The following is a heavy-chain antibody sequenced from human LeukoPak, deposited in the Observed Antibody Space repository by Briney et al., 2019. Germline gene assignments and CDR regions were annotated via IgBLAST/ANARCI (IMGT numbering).Heavy chain of an antibody. J-gene: IGHJ4*02. CDR2: ISYDGSNK. Sequence: PGGSLRLPCAASGFTFSSYAMHWVRQAPGKGLEWVAVISYDGSNKYYADSVKGRFTISRDNSKNTLYLQMNSLRAEDTAVYYCARDRRGSVAGTYPDYWGQGTLVTVSS. V-gene: IGHV3-30-3*01. CDR1: GFTFSSYA. CDR3: ARDRRGSVAGTYPDY. D-gene: IGHD6-19*01.